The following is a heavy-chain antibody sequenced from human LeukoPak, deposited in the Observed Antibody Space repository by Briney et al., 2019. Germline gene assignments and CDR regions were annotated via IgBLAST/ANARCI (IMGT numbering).Heavy chain of an antibody. CDR2: IKQDGSEK. Sequence: AGSLRLSCSASGFTFSLYWMSWVRQAQGHGREWLANIKQDGSEKYYVDSVKGRFTISRDNAKDSLYLQMNRQRAEDTAIYYCARDQVALDIWGQGKMVTVSS. CDR3: ARDQVALDI. V-gene: IGHV3-7*01. J-gene: IGHJ3*02. CDR1: GFTFSLYW.